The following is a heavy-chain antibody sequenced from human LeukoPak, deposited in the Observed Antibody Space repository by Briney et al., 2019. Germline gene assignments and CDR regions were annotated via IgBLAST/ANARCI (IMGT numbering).Heavy chain of an antibody. CDR1: GGSISSSSYY. J-gene: IGHJ4*02. V-gene: IGHV4-39*07. D-gene: IGHD1-1*01. CDR3: ARLKVTTLPFDY. Sequence: PSETLSLTCTVSGGSISSSSYYWGWIRQPPGKGLEWIGSIYYSGSTYYNPSLKSRVTISVDTSKNQFSLKLSSVTAADTAIYYCARLKVTTLPFDYWGQGALVTVSS. CDR2: IYYSGST.